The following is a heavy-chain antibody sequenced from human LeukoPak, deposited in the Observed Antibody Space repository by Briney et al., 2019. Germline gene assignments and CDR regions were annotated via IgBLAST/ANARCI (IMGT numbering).Heavy chain of an antibody. D-gene: IGHD6-19*01. Sequence: SETLPLTCTVSGGSISSYYWSWIRQPPGKGLEWIGEINHSGSTNYNPSLKSRVTISVDTSKNQFSLKLSSVTAADTAVYYCARGRYSSGWYNYWGQGTLVTVSP. CDR3: ARGRYSSGWYNY. CDR1: GGSISSYY. V-gene: IGHV4-34*01. CDR2: INHSGST. J-gene: IGHJ4*02.